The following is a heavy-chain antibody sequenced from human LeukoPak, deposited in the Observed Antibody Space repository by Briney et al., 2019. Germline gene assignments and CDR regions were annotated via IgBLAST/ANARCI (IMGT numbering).Heavy chain of an antibody. Sequence: ASVKVSCRTSGYSFINYGITWVRQAPGQGLEWMGWINPNSGGTNYAQKFQGRVTMTRDTSISTAYMELSRLRSDDTAVYYCARGRRSGNAYDAFDIWGQGTMVTVSS. CDR2: INPNSGGT. V-gene: IGHV1-2*02. D-gene: IGHD3-3*01. J-gene: IGHJ3*02. CDR3: ARGRRSGNAYDAFDI. CDR1: GYSFINYG.